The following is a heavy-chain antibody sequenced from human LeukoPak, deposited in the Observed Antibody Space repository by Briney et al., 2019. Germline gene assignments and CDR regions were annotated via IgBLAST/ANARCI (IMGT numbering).Heavy chain of an antibody. D-gene: IGHD3-22*01. CDR3: Y. J-gene: IGHJ4*02. V-gene: IGHV7-4-1*01. Sequence: ASVKVSCKASGYTFTSYAMNWVRQAPGQGLEWMGWINTNTGNPTYAQGFTGRFVFSLDTSVSTAYYCARERGDYCDSSAFDYWGQGTLVTVSS. CDR1: GYTFTSYA. CDR2: INTNTGNP.